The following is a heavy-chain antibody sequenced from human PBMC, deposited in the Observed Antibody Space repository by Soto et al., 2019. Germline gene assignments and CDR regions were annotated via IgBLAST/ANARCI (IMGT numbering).Heavy chain of an antibody. CDR2: IYHSGST. Sequence: LSLTCAVSGGSISSGGYSWSWIGQPPGKGLEWIGYIYHSGSTYYNPSLKSRVTISVDRTKNQFSLKLSSVTAADTAVYYCARDRSWAFDYWGQGTLVTVSS. J-gene: IGHJ4*02. CDR3: ARDRSWAFDY. D-gene: IGHD1-26*01. CDR1: GGSISSGGYS. V-gene: IGHV4-30-2*01.